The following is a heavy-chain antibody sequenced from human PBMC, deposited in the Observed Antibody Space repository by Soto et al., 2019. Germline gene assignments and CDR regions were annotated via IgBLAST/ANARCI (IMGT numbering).Heavy chain of an antibody. CDR1: GGSISSYY. CDR2: IYYSGST. J-gene: IGHJ4*02. Sequence: DTLSLTCTVSGGSISSYYWSWIRQPPGKGLEWIGYIYYSGSTNYNPSLKSRVTISVDTSKNQFSPKLSSVTAADTAVYYCARTVWFGEYYFDYWGQGTLVTV. CDR3: ARTVWFGEYYFDY. D-gene: IGHD3-10*01. V-gene: IGHV4-59*01.